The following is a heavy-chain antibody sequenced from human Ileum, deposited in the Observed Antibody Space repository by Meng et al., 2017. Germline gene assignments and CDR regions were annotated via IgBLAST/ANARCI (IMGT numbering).Heavy chain of an antibody. D-gene: IGHD2/OR15-2a*01. CDR3: ASSTSGPELNY. J-gene: IGHJ4*02. V-gene: IGHV4-30-2*01. CDR1: GGSISSSAYS. CDR2: IYQVGST. Sequence: HLQLQESGSGLVTSSQPLPLTCTVSGGSISSSAYSWTWIRQPPGKGLEWIGYIYQVGSTNYNPSLKSRVTIFVDTSKNQFSLKLTSVTAADTAVYYCASSTSGPELNYWGQGTLVTVSS.